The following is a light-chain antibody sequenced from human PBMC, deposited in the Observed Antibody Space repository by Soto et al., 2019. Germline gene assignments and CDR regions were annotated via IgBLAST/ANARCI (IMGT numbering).Light chain of an antibody. J-gene: IGKJ2*01. V-gene: IGKV3-20*01. Sequence: EIVLTQSPGTLSLSPGERATLSCRASQSVSSRYLAWYQQKPGQAPGLLIYGASNRATGIPDRFSGSGSGTDLTLTISRLEPEDFAVYFCQQYGSSPPFTFGQGTKVEIK. CDR1: QSVSSRY. CDR2: GAS. CDR3: QQYGSSPPFT.